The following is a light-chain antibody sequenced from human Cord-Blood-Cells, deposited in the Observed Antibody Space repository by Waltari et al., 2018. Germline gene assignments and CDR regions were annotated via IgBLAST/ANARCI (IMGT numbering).Light chain of an antibody. V-gene: IGKV4-1*01. CDR2: WAS. CDR3: QQYYSTPLT. J-gene: IGKJ4*01. CDR1: QSVFYSSNNKNY. Sequence: DIVMTQSPDSLAVSLGARATTNCKSSQSVFYSSNNKNYLAWYQQKPGQPPKLLIYWASTRESGVPDRFSGSGSGTDFTLTISSLQAEDVAVYYCQQYYSTPLTFGGGTKVEIK.